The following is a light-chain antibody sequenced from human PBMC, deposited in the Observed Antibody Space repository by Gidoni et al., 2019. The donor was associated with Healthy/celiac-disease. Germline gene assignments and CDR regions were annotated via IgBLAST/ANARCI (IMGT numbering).Light chain of an antibody. CDR2: DAS. J-gene: IGKJ1*01. V-gene: IGKV3-11*01. Sequence: EIVFTQSPATRSLSPGERATLSCRASQSVSSYLTWYQQKPGQAPRLLIYDASNRATGIPARFSGSGSGTDFTLTISSLEPEDFAVYYCQQSNNWLWTFGQGTKVEIK. CDR3: QQSNNWLWT. CDR1: QSVSSY.